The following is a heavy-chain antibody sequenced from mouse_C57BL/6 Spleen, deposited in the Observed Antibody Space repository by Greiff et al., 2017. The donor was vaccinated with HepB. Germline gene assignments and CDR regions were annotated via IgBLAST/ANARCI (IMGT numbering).Heavy chain of an antibody. Sequence: VQLQQSGPELVKPGASVKISCKASGYSFTGYYMNWVKQSPEKSLEWIGEINPSTGGTTYNQKFQAKATLTVDKTSSTAYMQLKNLTSKDSEVYYSARSDYYGSSSDFDYWGQGTTLTVSS. J-gene: IGHJ2*01. CDR3: ARSDYYGSSSDFDY. CDR1: GYSFTGYY. D-gene: IGHD1-1*01. V-gene: IGHV1-42*01. CDR2: INPSTGGT.